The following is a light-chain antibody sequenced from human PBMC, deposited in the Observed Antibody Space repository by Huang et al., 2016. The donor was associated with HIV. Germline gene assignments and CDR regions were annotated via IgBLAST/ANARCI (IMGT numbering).Light chain of an antibody. J-gene: IGKJ3*01. CDR1: QSVRSN. CDR3: QHYNNWPLFT. Sequence: IIMIQSPATLSVSPGDSATLSCSTSQSVRSNLAWYQQKAGQAPSRLIFGASTRATGVPARFSGSGSGTEFTLTISNVQSEDFAVYYCQHYNNWPLFTFGPGTKVDIK. CDR2: GAS. V-gene: IGKV3-15*01.